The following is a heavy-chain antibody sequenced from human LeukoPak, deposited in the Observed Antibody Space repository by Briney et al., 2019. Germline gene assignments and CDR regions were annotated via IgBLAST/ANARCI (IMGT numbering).Heavy chain of an antibody. CDR3: ARAYSTSSPFDY. CDR2: INPSGGST. Sequence: ASVKVSCKASGYVFTSHYIHWMRQAPGHGLEWMGMINPSGGSTSYAQKFQGGVTMTRDTSTSTVYLELSSLSSEDTAVYYCARAYSTSSPFDYWGQGTLVTVSS. J-gene: IGHJ4*02. CDR1: GYVFTSHY. D-gene: IGHD6-6*01. V-gene: IGHV1-46*01.